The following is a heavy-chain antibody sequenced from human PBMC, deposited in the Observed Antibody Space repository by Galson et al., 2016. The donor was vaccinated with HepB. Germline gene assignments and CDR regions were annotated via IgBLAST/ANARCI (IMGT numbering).Heavy chain of an antibody. V-gene: IGHV4-31*03. D-gene: IGHD5-18*01. CDR1: GGSISSADYY. CDR2: IYYIGST. Sequence: TLSLTCTVSGGSISSADYYWSWIRQHAGKGLEWIGYIYYIGSTYYNPSLKSRVTMSIDTSKNQFSLKMTSVTAADTAVYYCARGYSYGGGIYWGRGTLVTVSS. CDR3: ARGYSYGGGIY. J-gene: IGHJ1*01.